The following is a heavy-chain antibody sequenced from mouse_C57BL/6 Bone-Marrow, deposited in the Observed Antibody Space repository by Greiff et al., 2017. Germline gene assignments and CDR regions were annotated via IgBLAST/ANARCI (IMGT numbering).Heavy chain of an antibody. D-gene: IGHD1-1*01. CDR1: GYPFPSYW. V-gene: IGHV1-74*01. CDR3: AIVVGLFTTVVATYYAMDY. CDR2: IHPSDSDT. Sequence: QVQLQQPWAELVKPGASVKVSCKASGYPFPSYWMHWVKQRPGQDLEWIGRIHPSDSDTNYNQKFKGKATLTVDKSFSTAYRQLSSLTSEDSAVYDCAIVVGLFTTVVATYYAMDYWGQGTSVTVSS. J-gene: IGHJ4*01.